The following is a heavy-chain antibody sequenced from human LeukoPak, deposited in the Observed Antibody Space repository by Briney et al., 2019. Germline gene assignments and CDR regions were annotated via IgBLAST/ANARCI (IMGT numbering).Heavy chain of an antibody. V-gene: IGHV3-74*01. CDR3: ASGIGVGDSFDI. Sequence: GGSLRLSCAASGFTFSSYSMNWVRQAPGKGLVWVSRINSDARNTNYADSVQGRFTISRDNAKNTLYLQMNSLRVEDTAVYYCASGIGVGDSFDIWGQGTMVTVSS. J-gene: IGHJ3*02. CDR1: GFTFSSYS. CDR2: INSDARNT. D-gene: IGHD3-3*01.